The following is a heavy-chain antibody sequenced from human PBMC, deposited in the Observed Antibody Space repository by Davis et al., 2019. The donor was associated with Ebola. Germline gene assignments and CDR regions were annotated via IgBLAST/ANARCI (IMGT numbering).Heavy chain of an antibody. J-gene: IGHJ3*02. CDR3: ARMWGATRRDDAFDI. V-gene: IGHV1-69*13. D-gene: IGHD1-26*01. CDR2: IIPIFGTT. Sequence: AASVKVSCKASGGTFSNYAISWVRQAPGQGLEWMGGIIPIFGTTNYAQKFQGRVTITADESTSTAYMELSSLRSEDTAVYYCARMWGATRRDDAFDIWGQGTMVTVSS. CDR1: GGTFSNYA.